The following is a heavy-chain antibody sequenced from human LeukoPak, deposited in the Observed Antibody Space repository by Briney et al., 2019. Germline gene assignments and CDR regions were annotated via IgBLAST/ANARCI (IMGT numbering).Heavy chain of an antibody. V-gene: IGHV1-2*06. D-gene: IGHD3-3*01. CDR3: FFGSGYYYYYYGMDV. J-gene: IGHJ6*02. CDR1: GYTFTGYY. CDR2: INPNSGGT. Sequence: ASVKVSCKASGYTFTGYYMHWVRQAPGQGLEWMGRINPNSGGTNYAQKFQGRVTMTRDTSISTAYMELSRLRSDDTAVYYCFFGSGYYYYYYGMDVWGQGTTVTVSS.